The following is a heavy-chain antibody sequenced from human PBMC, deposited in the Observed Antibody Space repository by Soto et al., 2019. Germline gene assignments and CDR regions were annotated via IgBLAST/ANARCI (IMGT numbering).Heavy chain of an antibody. Sequence: ASVKVSCKASGYTFTSYAMHWVRQAPGQRLEWMGWINAGNGNTNYAQKLQGRVTMTTDTSTSTAYMELRSLRSDDTAVYYCARTYYYGSGSYIAYYYYYYGMDVWGQGTTVTAP. CDR1: GYTFTSYA. D-gene: IGHD3-10*01. CDR2: INAGNGNT. CDR3: ARTYYYGSGSYIAYYYYYYGMDV. J-gene: IGHJ6*02. V-gene: IGHV1-3*01.